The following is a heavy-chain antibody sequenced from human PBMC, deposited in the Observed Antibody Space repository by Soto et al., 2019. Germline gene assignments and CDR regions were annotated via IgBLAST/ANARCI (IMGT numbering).Heavy chain of an antibody. CDR3: ANDASASAPPDY. J-gene: IGHJ4*02. V-gene: IGHV3-23*01. D-gene: IGHD6-6*01. Sequence: GGSLRLSCAASGFTFSSYAMSWVRQAPGKGLEWVSAISGSGRDTYYTDSVKGRFTISRDNSKNTLYLQMNSLRADDTAVYFCANDASASAPPDYWGQGTLVTVSS. CDR2: ISGSGRDT. CDR1: GFTFSSYA.